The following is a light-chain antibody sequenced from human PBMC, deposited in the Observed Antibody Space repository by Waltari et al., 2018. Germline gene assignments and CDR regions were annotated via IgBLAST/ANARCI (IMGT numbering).Light chain of an antibody. CDR3: SSQSSNSVVL. V-gene: IGLV2-14*03. CDR2: DVT. Sequence: QSALTQPASVSGSPGQSITISCTGTSSDVGGYNSVSWYQDHPGQAPKVIIYDVTNRPSGVSDLFSGSKSGNTASLTISELQAEDESDYYCSSQSSNSVVLFGGGTKLTVL. J-gene: IGLJ2*01. CDR1: SSDVGGYNS.